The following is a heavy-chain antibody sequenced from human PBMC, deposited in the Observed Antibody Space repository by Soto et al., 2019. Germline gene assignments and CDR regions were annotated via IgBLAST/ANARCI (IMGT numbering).Heavy chain of an antibody. D-gene: IGHD6-13*01. CDR3: ARDAPSSRDKRDAFDI. V-gene: IGHV6-1*01. J-gene: IGHJ3*02. CDR1: GDSVSSNSAA. CDR2: TYYRSKWYN. Sequence: SQTLSLPCAISGDSVSSNSAAWNWIRQSPSRGLEWLGRTYYRSKWYNDYAVSVKSRITINPDTSKNQFSLQLNSVTPEDTAVYYCARDAPSSRDKRDAFDIWGQGTMVTVSS.